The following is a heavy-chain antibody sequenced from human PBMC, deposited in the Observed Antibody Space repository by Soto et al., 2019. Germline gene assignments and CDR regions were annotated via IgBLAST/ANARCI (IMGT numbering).Heavy chain of an antibody. D-gene: IGHD6-13*01. Sequence: PGGSLRLSCAASGFTFSSYEMNWVRQAPGKGLEWVSHISSSGSTIYYADSVKGRFTISRDNAKNSLYLQMNSLRAEDTAVYYCAREPYSSSWYPFDYWGQGTLVTVSS. CDR2: ISSSGSTI. CDR3: AREPYSSSWYPFDY. V-gene: IGHV3-48*03. CDR1: GFTFSSYE. J-gene: IGHJ4*02.